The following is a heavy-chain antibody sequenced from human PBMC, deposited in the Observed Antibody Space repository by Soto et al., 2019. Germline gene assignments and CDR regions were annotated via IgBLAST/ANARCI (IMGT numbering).Heavy chain of an antibody. CDR2: IYYSGST. V-gene: IGHV4-59*01. Sequence: SETLSLTCTVSGGSISSYYWSWIRQPPGKGLEWIGYIYYSGSTNYNPSLKSRVTISVDTSKNQFSLKLSSVTAADTAVYYCARGYYDILTGYYTGGAFDIWGQGTMVTVSS. D-gene: IGHD3-9*01. CDR3: ARGYYDILTGYYTGGAFDI. J-gene: IGHJ3*02. CDR1: GGSISSYY.